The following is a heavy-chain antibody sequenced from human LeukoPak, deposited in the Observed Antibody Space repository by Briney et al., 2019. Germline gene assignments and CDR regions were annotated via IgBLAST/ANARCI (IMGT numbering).Heavy chain of an antibody. D-gene: IGHD5-18*01. CDR3: AGGYSYGHDY. J-gene: IGHJ4*02. CDR1: GGSFSGYY. V-gene: IGHV4-34*01. Sequence: SETPSLTCAVYGGSFSGYYWSWIRQPPGKGLEWIGEINHSGSTNYNPSLKSRVTISVDTSKNQFSLKLSSVTAADTAVYYCAGGYSYGHDYWGQGTLVTVSS. CDR2: INHSGST.